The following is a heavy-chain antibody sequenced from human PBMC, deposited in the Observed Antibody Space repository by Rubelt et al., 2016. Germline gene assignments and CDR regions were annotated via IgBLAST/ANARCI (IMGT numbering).Heavy chain of an antibody. Sequence: QVQLQESGPGLVKPSETLSLTCTVSGDSISSYYWSWIRQPPGKGLEWIGYIYYSGSTYYNPSLKSRVTTSVDTSKNQCARRLGSVTAADTAVYYCARQNRYYYYGMDVWGQGTTVTVSS. CDR3: ARQNRYYYYGMDV. CDR1: GDSISSYY. V-gene: IGHV4-59*08. J-gene: IGHJ6*02. CDR2: IYYSGST.